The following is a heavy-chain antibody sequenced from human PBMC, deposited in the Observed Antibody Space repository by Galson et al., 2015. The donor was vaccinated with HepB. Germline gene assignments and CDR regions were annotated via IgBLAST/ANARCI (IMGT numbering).Heavy chain of an antibody. Sequence: SLRLSCAGSGFTFNSYGMHWVRQAPGKGLEWVAVSSYDGTNEFYSDSVRGRFTVSRDTSKNTLYLQMNSVRVDDTGMYYCVKDRNGEEEDYYFDYWGQGMLVTVSS. CDR1: GFTFNSYG. D-gene: IGHD4-17*01. CDR3: VKDRNGEEEDYYFDY. J-gene: IGHJ4*02. CDR2: SSYDGTNE. V-gene: IGHV3-30*18.